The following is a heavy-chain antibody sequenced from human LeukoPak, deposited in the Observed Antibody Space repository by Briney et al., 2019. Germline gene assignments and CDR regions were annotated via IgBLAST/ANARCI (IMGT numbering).Heavy chain of an antibody. CDR3: ARGIGGYNYGYYFDY. J-gene: IGHJ4*02. Sequence: PSETLSLTCTVSGGSISTYYWSWIRQPPGKGLEWIGYIYYTGSTNYNPSLKSRVTISVDTSKNEFSLKLNSVTAADTAVCYCARGIGGYNYGYYFDYWGQGTLVTVSS. V-gene: IGHV4-59*01. CDR1: GGSISTYY. CDR2: IYYTGST. D-gene: IGHD5-18*01.